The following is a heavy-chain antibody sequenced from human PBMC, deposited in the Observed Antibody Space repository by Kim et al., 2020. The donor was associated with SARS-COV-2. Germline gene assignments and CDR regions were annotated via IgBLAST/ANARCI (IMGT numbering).Heavy chain of an antibody. CDR3: ARGYSAAAGRGGGSLDY. Sequence: LKSRVTISVDTSKNQFSLKLSSVTAADTAVYYCARGYSAAAGRGGGSLDYWGQGTLVTVSS. V-gene: IGHV4-34*01. D-gene: IGHD6-13*01. J-gene: IGHJ4*02.